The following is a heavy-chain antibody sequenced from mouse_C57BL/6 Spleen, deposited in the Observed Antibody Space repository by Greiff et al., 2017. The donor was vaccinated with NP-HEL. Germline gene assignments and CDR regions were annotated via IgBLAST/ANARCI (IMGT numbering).Heavy chain of an antibody. D-gene: IGHD1-1*01. CDR3: TSSTVVAPYYFDY. CDR1: GFNIKDYY. Sequence: EVKLVESGAELVRPGASVKLSCTASGFNIKDYYMHWVKQRPEQGLEWIGRIDPEDGDTEYAPKFQGKATMTADTSSNTAYLQLSSLTSEDTAVYYCTSSTVVAPYYFDYWGQGTTLTVSS. J-gene: IGHJ2*01. V-gene: IGHV14-1*01. CDR2: IDPEDGDT.